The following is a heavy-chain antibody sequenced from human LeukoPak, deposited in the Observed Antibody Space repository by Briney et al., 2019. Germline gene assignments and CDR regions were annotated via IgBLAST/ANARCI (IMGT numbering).Heavy chain of an antibody. D-gene: IGHD4-11*01. CDR2: ISWNSGSI. V-gene: IGHV3-9*01. J-gene: IGHJ6*03. CDR1: GFTFDDYA. Sequence: GGSLRLSCAASGFTFDDYAMHWVRQAPGKGLEWVSGISWNSGSIGYADSVKGRFTISRDNAKNSLYLQMNSLRAEDTAVYYCARASTVTTSWPYYYYYYYMDVWGKGTTVTVSS. CDR3: ARASTVTTSWPYYYYYYYMDV.